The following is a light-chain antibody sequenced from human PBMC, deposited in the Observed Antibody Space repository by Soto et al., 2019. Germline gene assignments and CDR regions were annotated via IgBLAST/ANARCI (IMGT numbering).Light chain of an antibody. CDR3: CSYAGSRTPLI. Sequence: QSVLTQAASVSGSPGQSITISCTGTSSDVGSYNLVSWYQQHPGKAPKLMIYEVSKRPSGLSNRFSGSKSGDTASLTISGLQAEDEADYYCCSYAGSRTPLIFGTGTKVPVL. CDR2: EVS. J-gene: IGLJ1*01. CDR1: SSDVGSYNL. V-gene: IGLV2-23*02.